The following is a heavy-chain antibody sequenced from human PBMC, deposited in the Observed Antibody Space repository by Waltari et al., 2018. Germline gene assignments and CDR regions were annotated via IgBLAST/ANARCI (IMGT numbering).Heavy chain of an antibody. Sequence: QVQLVQSGAEVKKPGSSVTVSCKASGGTFSSYATSWVRQAPGQGLEWMGGIIPIFGTANYAQKFQGRVTITADESTSTAYMELSSLRSEDTAVYYCARTPGGWLLSQYYFDYWGQGTLVTVSS. CDR2: IIPIFGTA. D-gene: IGHD3-9*01. CDR3: ARTPGGWLLSQYYFDY. V-gene: IGHV1-69*01. J-gene: IGHJ4*02. CDR1: GGTFSSYA.